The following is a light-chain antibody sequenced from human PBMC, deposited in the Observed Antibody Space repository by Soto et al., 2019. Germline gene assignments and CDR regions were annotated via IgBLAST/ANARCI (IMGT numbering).Light chain of an antibody. V-gene: IGKV1-5*01. J-gene: IGKJ1*01. CDR1: QSINNW. CDR2: DAS. Sequence: DIEMTQSPSTLSASVGSRFTITCRASQSINNWLAWYQLKKGKAPKLVIYDASTLQSGVPSSFSGSVYGTEFTLTISSLQTDDFATYDCQRYATYSPTFGQGTKVDIK. CDR3: QRYATYSPT.